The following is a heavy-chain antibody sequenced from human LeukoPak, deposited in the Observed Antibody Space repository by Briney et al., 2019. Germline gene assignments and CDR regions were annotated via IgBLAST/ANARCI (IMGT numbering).Heavy chain of an antibody. J-gene: IGHJ4*02. CDR2: FSSGGRT. CDR3: ASILYG. D-gene: IGHD2-2*02. Sequence: AGGSLRLSCAASGFTVSTYSMSWVRQAPGKGLEWVATFSSGGRTSYAGSVKGRFTISRDTSQNTVFLQMNSLRDEDTALYYCASILYGWGQGTLVTVSS. CDR1: GFTVSTYS. V-gene: IGHV3-53*01.